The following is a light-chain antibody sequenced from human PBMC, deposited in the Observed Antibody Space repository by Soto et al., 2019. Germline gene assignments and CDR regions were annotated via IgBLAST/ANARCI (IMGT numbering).Light chain of an antibody. CDR3: CSYAGGTSVV. V-gene: IGLV2-23*01. Sequence: QSALTQPASVSGSPGQSITISCTGTTSDVGRYNLVSWYQQYPGKAPRLMIYEDIERPSGVSNRFSGSKSGNTASLTISGLQTEDEGDYYCCSYAGGTSVVFGGGTKVTVL. CDR1: TSDVGRYNL. CDR2: EDI. J-gene: IGLJ2*01.